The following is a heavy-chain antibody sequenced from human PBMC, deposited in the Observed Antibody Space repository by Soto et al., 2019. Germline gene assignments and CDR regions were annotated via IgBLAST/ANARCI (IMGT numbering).Heavy chain of an antibody. V-gene: IGHV3-23*01. CDR1: GFTFSSYA. J-gene: IGHJ4*02. Sequence: PEGSLTRSSTASGFTFSSYAMSWVRQAPGKGLEWVSAISGSGGSTYYADSVKGRFTISRDNSKNTLYLQMNSLRAEDTAVYYCAKEQKDSSSWSELNSWGKGTLVTLAS. CDR3: AKEQKDSSSWSELNS. CDR2: ISGSGGST. D-gene: IGHD6-13*01.